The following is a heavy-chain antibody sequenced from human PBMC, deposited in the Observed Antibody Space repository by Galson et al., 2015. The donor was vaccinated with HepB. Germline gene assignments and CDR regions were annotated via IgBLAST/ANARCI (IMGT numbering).Heavy chain of an antibody. V-gene: IGHV2-26*01. Sequence: PALVKPTQTLTLTCTVSGLSLSNSPMGVSWIRQPPGKALEWLAHIFSNDEKSYSTSLKSRLTIFRDTSKSQVVLTMTNIDPVDTATYYCARILHSLYYYGMDVWGQGTTVTVSS. D-gene: IGHD2-15*01. J-gene: IGHJ6*02. CDR3: ARILHSLYYYGMDV. CDR2: IFSNDEK. CDR1: GLSLSNSPMG.